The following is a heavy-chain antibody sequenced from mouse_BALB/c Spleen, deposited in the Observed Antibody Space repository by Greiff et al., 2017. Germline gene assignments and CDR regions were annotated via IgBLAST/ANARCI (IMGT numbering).Heavy chain of an antibody. CDR1: GYTFTSYY. CDR3: ARGTTVPYFDY. Sequence: QVQLKESGPELVKPGASVRISCKASGYTFTSYYIHWVKQRPGQGLEWIGWIYPGNVNTKYNEKFKGKATLTADKSSNTAYMQLSSLTSEDPAVYFCARGTTVPYFDYWGQGTTLTVSS. J-gene: IGHJ2*01. V-gene: IGHV1S56*01. CDR2: IYPGNVNT. D-gene: IGHD1-1*01.